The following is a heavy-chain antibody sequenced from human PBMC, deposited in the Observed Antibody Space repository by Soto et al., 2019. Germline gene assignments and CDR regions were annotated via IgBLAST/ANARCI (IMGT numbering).Heavy chain of an antibody. D-gene: IGHD1-1*01. CDR1: GFPFSSYA. CDR2: MYAGGDT. Sequence: PGGSLRLSCAASGFPFSSYAMTWVRQAPGKGLEWVSVMYAGGDTHYADSVEGRFTISRDNSRNTLFLQMNSPRPEDTAVYYCAKDKGVFNWATSYFDYWGQGALVTV. V-gene: IGHV3-23*01. J-gene: IGHJ4*02. CDR3: AKDKGVFNWATSYFDY.